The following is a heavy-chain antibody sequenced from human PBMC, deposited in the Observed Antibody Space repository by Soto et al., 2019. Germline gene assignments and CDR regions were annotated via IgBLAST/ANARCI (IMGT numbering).Heavy chain of an antibody. CDR1: GFTVSSNY. CDR3: ARDLRGVEMATITYYYGMDV. D-gene: IGHD5-12*01. V-gene: IGHV3-53*01. Sequence: GGSLRLSCAASGFTVSSNYMSWVRQAPGKGLEWVSVIYSGGSTYYADSVKGRFTISRDNSKNTLYLQMNSLRAEDTAVYYCARDLRGVEMATITYYYGMDVWGQGTTVTVSS. J-gene: IGHJ6*02. CDR2: IYSGGST.